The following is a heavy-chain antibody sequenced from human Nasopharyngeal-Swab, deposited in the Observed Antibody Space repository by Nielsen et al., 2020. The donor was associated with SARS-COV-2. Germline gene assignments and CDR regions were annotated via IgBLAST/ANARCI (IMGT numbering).Heavy chain of an antibody. Sequence: GESLKISCAASVFTFSTYSMIWVRQAPAKGLEWVSWISSSVSYIYYADSVKGRFTISRDNAKNALYLQMSSLRAEDTAVYYCARLPSAWGRRDFDYWGQGTLVTVSS. CDR2: ISSSVSYI. J-gene: IGHJ4*02. V-gene: IGHV3-21*06. CDR3: ARLPSAWGRRDFDY. D-gene: IGHD6-19*01. CDR1: VFTFSTYS.